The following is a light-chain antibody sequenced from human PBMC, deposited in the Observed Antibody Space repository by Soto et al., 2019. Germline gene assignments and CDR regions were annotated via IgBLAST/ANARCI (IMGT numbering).Light chain of an antibody. CDR3: MQALQTPWT. CDR1: QRLLHDNGYYY. V-gene: IGKV2-28*01. CDR2: LGS. J-gene: IGKJ1*01. Sequence: DIVMTQSPPSLPVTPGEPASISCRSSQRLLHDNGYYYLDWYLQKPGQSPQLLIYLGSNRASGVPDRFSGSGSGTDFTLKISRVEAEDVGVYYCMQALQTPWTFGQGTKVEIK.